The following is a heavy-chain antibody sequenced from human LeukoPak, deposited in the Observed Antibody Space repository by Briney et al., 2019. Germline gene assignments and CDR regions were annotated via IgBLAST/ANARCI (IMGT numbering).Heavy chain of an antibody. J-gene: IGHJ4*02. Sequence: PGGSLRLSCAASGFTFSTYWMSWVRQAPGKGLEWVANINQDGSEKYYVDSVKGRFTISRDNAKNSLYLQMNSLRAEDTAVYYCARDWEYSSSSVYWGQGTLVTVSS. D-gene: IGHD6-6*01. V-gene: IGHV3-7*04. CDR3: ARDWEYSSSSVY. CDR2: INQDGSEK. CDR1: GFTFSTYW.